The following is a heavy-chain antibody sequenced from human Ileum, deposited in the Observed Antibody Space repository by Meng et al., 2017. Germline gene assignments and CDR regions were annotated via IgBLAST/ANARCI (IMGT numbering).Heavy chain of an antibody. V-gene: IGHV4-4*02. J-gene: IGHJ4*02. D-gene: IGHD2-21*01. CDR3: AKNGAYCLES. CDR2: FHPGSGA. CDR1: GGSIISGTW. Sequence: SGPCVLKPSGTLSITCAVAGGSIISGTWWRWVRQPPGKGLHWIGEFHPGSGATYNPSLKARVTISVDTSMQQFSLQLTSVTAADTAVYYCAKNGAYCLESWGQGTLVTVSS.